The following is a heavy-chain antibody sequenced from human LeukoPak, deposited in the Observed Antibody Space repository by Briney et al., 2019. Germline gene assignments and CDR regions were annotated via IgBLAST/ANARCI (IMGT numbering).Heavy chain of an antibody. CDR3: ARSWGAAAGIFDY. J-gene: IGHJ4*02. Sequence: SETLSLTCAVYGGSFSGYYWSWIRQPPGKGLEWIGEINHSGSTNYNPSLKSRVTISVDTSKNQFSLKLSSVTAADTAVYYCARSWGAAAGIFDYWGQGTLVTVSS. CDR1: GGSFSGYY. D-gene: IGHD6-13*01. V-gene: IGHV4-34*01. CDR2: INHSGST.